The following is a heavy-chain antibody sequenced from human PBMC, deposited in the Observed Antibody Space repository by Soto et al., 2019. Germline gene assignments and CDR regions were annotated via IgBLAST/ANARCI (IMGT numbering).Heavy chain of an antibody. CDR1: GGSISSSSYY. Sequence: QLQLQESGPGLVKPSETLSLTCTVSGGSISSSSYYWGWIRQPPGKGLEWIGNIYYSGKTYYNPSLKSRVTISVDTSKNQFSLKLSSVTAADTAVYYCARRGRDDQPFDYWGQGTLVTVSS. CDR2: IYYSGKT. CDR3: ARRGRDDQPFDY. V-gene: IGHV4-39*01. J-gene: IGHJ4*02. D-gene: IGHD1-26*01.